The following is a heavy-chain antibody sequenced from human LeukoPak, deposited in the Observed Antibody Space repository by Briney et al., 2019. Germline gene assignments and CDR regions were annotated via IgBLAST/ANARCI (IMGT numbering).Heavy chain of an antibody. Sequence: GGSLRLSCAASGFTFSNYAMHWVRQAPGKGLEWVSAISGSGGSTYYADSVKGRFTISRDNSKNTLYLQMNSLRAEDTAVYYCAKVEDIVVVPAVSPDYWGQGTLVTVSS. CDR3: AKVEDIVVVPAVSPDY. J-gene: IGHJ4*02. D-gene: IGHD2-2*01. V-gene: IGHV3-23*01. CDR1: GFTFSNYA. CDR2: ISGSGGST.